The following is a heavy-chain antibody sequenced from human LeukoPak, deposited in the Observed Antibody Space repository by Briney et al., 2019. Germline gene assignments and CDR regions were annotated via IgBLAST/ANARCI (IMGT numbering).Heavy chain of an antibody. Sequence: PGESLKISCKDSGYSFTNYWIGWVRQMPGKGLEWMGIIYPGDSDTRYSPSFQGQVTISADKSISTAYLQWSSLKASDTAMYYCARGVVVAATYGSFDYWGQGTLVTVSS. CDR2: IYPGDSDT. CDR1: GYSFTNYW. D-gene: IGHD2-15*01. J-gene: IGHJ4*02. V-gene: IGHV5-51*01. CDR3: ARGVVVAATYGSFDY.